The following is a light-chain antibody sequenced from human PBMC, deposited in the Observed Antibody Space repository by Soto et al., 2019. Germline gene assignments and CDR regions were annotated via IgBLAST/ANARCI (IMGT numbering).Light chain of an antibody. V-gene: IGKV3-15*01. CDR1: QSVSTK. CDR3: QQYGNSPIT. CDR2: GAS. Sequence: EIVMAQSPATLSVSLGERATLSCRASQSVSTKLAWYQQKPGQAPRLLIYGASTRATGVPARFSGSGPGTEFTLTLSSLQSEDSALDYCQQYGNSPITFGQRTRLEIK. J-gene: IGKJ5*01.